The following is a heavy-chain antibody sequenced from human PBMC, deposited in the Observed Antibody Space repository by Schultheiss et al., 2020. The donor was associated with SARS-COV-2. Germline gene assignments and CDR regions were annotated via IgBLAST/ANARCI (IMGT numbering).Heavy chain of an antibody. J-gene: IGHJ5*02. CDR2: INHSGST. Sequence: SETLSLTCAVYGGSFSGYYWSWIRQPPGKGLEWIGEINHSGSTNYNPSLKSRVTISVDTSKNQFSLKLSSVTAADTAVYYCARAVVTVNAYNWFDPWGQGTLVTVSS. CDR1: GGSFSGYY. D-gene: IGHD2-21*02. CDR3: ARAVVTVNAYNWFDP. V-gene: IGHV4-34*01.